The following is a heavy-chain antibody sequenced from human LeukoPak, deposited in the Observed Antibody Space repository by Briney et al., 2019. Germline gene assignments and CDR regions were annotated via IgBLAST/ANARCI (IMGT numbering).Heavy chain of an antibody. CDR3: ARDGIAARPNVYYFDY. D-gene: IGHD6-6*01. CDR2: IIPIFGTA. Sequence: GASVKVSCKASGGAFSSYAISWVRQAPGQGLEWMGGIIPIFGTANYAQKFQGRVTITADESTGTAYMELSSLRSEDTAVYYCARDGIAARPNVYYFDYWGQGTLVTVSS. V-gene: IGHV1-69*13. CDR1: GGAFSSYA. J-gene: IGHJ4*02.